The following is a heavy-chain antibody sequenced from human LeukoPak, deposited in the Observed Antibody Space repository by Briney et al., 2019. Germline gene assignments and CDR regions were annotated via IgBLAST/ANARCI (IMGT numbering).Heavy chain of an antibody. CDR2: INLDGSEK. J-gene: IGHJ3*02. D-gene: IGHD6-13*01. Sequence: GGSLRLSCAASGFTFSSYSMNWVRQAPGKGLEWVANINLDGSEKYYVDSVMGRFAVSRDNADNSLYLQINSLGAEDTAVYFCARDSEKSSSFAFDIWGQGTMVTVSS. CDR3: ARDSEKSSSFAFDI. CDR1: GFTFSSYS. V-gene: IGHV3-7*01.